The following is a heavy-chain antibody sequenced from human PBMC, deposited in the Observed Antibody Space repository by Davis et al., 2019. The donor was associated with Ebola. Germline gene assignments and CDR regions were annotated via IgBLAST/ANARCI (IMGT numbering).Heavy chain of an antibody. D-gene: IGHD3/OR15-3a*01. CDR3: ASGDGRGRSYDMDV. V-gene: IGHV3-33*03. J-gene: IGHJ6*04. Sequence: GGSLRLSCAASGFTFSFGGMHWVRQAPGKGLEWVAFIWYDGSNKYYADSVKGRFTISRDNAKNSLFLQMNSLRAEDTALYFCASGDGRGRSYDMDVWGEGTTVTVSS. CDR1: GFTFSFGG. CDR2: IWYDGSNK.